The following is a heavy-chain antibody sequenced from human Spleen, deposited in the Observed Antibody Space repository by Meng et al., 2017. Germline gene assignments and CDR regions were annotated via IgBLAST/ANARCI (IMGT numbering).Heavy chain of an antibody. CDR1: GFTLSSHW. Sequence: VQLVESGGGLVKPGGSLRLSCAATGFTLSSHWIHWVRQVPGEGLQWVSRMNRDGSITNYAVSVRGRFTISRDNAKNTVYLQMSGLRDEDTAVYYCVRDFGGWSDFWGQGTLVTVSS. V-gene: IGHV3-74*01. CDR3: VRDFGGWSDF. D-gene: IGHD3-3*01. J-gene: IGHJ5*01. CDR2: MNRDGSIT.